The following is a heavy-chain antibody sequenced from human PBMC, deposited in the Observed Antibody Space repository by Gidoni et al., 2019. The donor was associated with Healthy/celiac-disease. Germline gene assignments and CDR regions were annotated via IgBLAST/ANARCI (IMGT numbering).Heavy chain of an antibody. CDR3: ARVLGYCSSTSCGAFDI. J-gene: IGHJ3*02. D-gene: IGHD2-2*01. V-gene: IGHV3-7*01. CDR2: IKQDGSEK. CDR1: GFTFSSYW. Sequence: EVQLVESGGGLVQPGGSLRLSCAASGFTFSSYWMSWVRQAPGKGLEWVANIKQDGSEKYYVDSVKGRFTISRDNAKKSLYLQMNSLRAEDTAVYYCARVLGYCSSTSCGAFDIWGQGTMVTVSS.